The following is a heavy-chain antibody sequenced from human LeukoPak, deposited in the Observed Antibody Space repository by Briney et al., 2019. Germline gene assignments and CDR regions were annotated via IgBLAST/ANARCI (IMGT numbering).Heavy chain of an antibody. CDR3: ATTTMADYYYGMDP. J-gene: IGHJ5*02. CDR1: GFTFSSYS. Sequence: GGSLRLSCAASGFTFSSYSMNWVRQAPGKGLEWVSSISSSSSYIYYADSVKGRFTISRDNAKNSLYLQMNSLRAEDTAVYYCATTTMADYYYGMDPWGQGTLVTVSS. D-gene: IGHD3-10*01. CDR2: ISSSSSYI. V-gene: IGHV3-21*01.